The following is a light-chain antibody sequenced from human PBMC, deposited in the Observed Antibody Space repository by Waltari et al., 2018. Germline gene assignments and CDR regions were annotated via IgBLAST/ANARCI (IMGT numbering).Light chain of an antibody. CDR2: DAS. V-gene: IGKV3-20*01. J-gene: IGKJ1*01. CDR1: QSVRRA. CDR3: QHYVSLPAT. Sequence: EIVLTQSPGTLSLSPGETATLSCRASQSVRRALAWYQQKPGQAPRLLIYDASSRATGIPDRVSGSGSGTDFSLTISRLEAEDFAVYYCQHYVSLPATFGQGTKVEIK.